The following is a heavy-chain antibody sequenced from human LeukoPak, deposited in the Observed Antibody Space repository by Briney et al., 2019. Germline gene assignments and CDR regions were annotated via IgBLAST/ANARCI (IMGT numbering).Heavy chain of an antibody. D-gene: IGHD3-22*01. J-gene: IGHJ5*02. V-gene: IGHV4-31*03. CDR2: IYYSGST. Sequence: SETLSLTCTVSGGSISSGGYYWSWTRQHPGKCLEWIGYIYYSGSTYYNPSLKSRVTISVDTSKNQFSLKLSSVTAADTAVYYCARLNYYDSSGYQTWFDPWGQGTLVTVSS. CDR1: GGSISSGGYY. CDR3: ARLNYYDSSGYQTWFDP.